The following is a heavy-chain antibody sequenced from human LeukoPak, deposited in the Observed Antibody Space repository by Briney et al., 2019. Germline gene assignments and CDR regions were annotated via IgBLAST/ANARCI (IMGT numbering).Heavy chain of an antibody. CDR1: GGSFSGYY. CDR3: ARGAKYSSGWYPGSNWFDP. Sequence: PSETLSLTCAVYGGSFSGYYWSWIRQPPGKGLEWIGEINHSGSTNYNPSLKSRVTISVDTSKNQFSLKLSSVTAADTAVYYCARGAKYSSGWYPGSNWFDPWGQGTLVTVSS. J-gene: IGHJ5*02. CDR2: INHSGST. D-gene: IGHD6-19*01. V-gene: IGHV4-34*01.